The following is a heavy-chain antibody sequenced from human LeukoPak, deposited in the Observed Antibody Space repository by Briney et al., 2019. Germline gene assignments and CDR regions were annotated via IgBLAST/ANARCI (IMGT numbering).Heavy chain of an antibody. V-gene: IGHV4-34*01. D-gene: IGHD2-2*01. CDR3: ARGRYCSSTSCYPLRWFDP. CDR2: INHSGST. CDR1: GGSFSGYY. J-gene: IGHJ5*02. Sequence: SETLSLTCAVYGGSFSGYYWSWIRQPPGKGLEWIGEINHSGSTNYNPSLKSRVTISVDTSKNQFSLKLSSVTAADTAVYYCARGRYCSSTSCYPLRWFDPWGQGTLVTVSS.